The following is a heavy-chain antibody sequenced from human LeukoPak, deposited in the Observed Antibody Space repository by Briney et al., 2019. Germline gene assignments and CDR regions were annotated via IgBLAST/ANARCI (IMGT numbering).Heavy chain of an antibody. CDR1: GYSFTSYW. J-gene: IGHJ4*02. V-gene: IGHV5-10-1*01. CDR2: IDPSDSYT. CDR3: ASLSRYCSSTSCYHS. D-gene: IGHD2-2*01. Sequence: GESLRISCKGSGYSFTSYWISWVRQMPGKGLEWMGRIDPSDSYTNYSPSFQGHVTISADKSISTAYLQWSSLKASDTAMYYCASLSRYCSSTSCYHSWGQGTLVTVSS.